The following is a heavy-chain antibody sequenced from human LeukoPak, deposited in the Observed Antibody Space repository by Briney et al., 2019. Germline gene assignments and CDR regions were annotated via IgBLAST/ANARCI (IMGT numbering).Heavy chain of an antibody. Sequence: PGGSLRLSCAASGFTFSSYAMSWVRQAPGKGLEWVSAISGSGGSTYYADSVKGRFTISRDNSKSTLYLRMNSLRAEDTAVYYCAKQARPLFFNWFDPWGQGTLVTVSS. J-gene: IGHJ5*02. CDR3: AKQARPLFFNWFDP. CDR1: GFTFSSYA. CDR2: ISGSGGST. D-gene: IGHD6-6*01. V-gene: IGHV3-23*01.